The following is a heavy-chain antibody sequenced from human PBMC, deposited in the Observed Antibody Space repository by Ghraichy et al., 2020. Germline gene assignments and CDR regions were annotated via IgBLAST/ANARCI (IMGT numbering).Heavy chain of an antibody. V-gene: IGHV4-34*01. J-gene: IGHJ4*02. Sequence: SETLSLTCAVYGGSFSGYYWSWIRQPPGKGLEWIGEINHSGSTNYNPSLKSRVTISVDTSKNQFSLKLSSVTAADTAVYYCARGSRTSIVGATRAGRTFDYWGQGTLVTVSS. D-gene: IGHD1-26*01. CDR2: INHSGST. CDR3: ARGSRTSIVGATRAGRTFDY. CDR1: GGSFSGYY.